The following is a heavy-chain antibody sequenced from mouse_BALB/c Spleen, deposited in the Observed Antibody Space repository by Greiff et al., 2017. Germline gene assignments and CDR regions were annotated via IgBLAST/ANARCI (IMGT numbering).Heavy chain of an antibody. D-gene: IGHD2-4*01. J-gene: IGHJ4*01. CDR3: PMITHYYAMDY. Sequence: EVKLVESGGDLVKPGGSLKLSCAASGFTFSSYGMSWVRQTPDKRLEWVATISSGGSYTYYPDSVKGRFTISRDNAKNTLYLQMSSLKSEDTAMYYCPMITHYYAMDYWGQGTSVTVSS. CDR1: GFTFSSYG. CDR2: ISSGGSYT. V-gene: IGHV5-6*01.